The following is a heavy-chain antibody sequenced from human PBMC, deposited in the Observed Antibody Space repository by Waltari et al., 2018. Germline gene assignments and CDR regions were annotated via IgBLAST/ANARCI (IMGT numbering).Heavy chain of an antibody. V-gene: IGHV4-34*02. Sequence: QVQLQQWGAGLLKPSQTLSLICAVEGGSFSGYFWNWVRQPPGKGLEWIGGIDYSGSTNYNPSLKSRVTLSIDTSRKRFSLNLNSMTAADTAIYYCARSGFHGSGTPFDPWGRGTLVTVSS. J-gene: IGHJ5*02. CDR1: GGSFSGYF. CDR2: IDYSGST. D-gene: IGHD3-10*01. CDR3: ARSGFHGSGTPFDP.